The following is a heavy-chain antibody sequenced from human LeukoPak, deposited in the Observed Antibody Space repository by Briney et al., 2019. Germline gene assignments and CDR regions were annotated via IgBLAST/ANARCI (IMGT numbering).Heavy chain of an antibody. CDR1: GYTFTSYY. Sequence: ASVKVSCKASGYTFTSYYMHWVRQAPGQGLEWMGIINPSGGSTRYTQKFQGRVTMTRDTSTSTVYMELSSLRSEDTAVYYCARFFLGFDAFDIWGQGTMVTVSS. D-gene: IGHD2/OR15-2a*01. CDR3: ARFFLGFDAFDI. V-gene: IGHV1-46*01. CDR2: INPSGGST. J-gene: IGHJ3*02.